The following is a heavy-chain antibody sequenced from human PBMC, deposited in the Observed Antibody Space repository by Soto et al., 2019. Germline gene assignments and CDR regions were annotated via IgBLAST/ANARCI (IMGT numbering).Heavy chain of an antibody. D-gene: IGHD6-19*01. CDR1: GFTFSSYA. V-gene: IGHV3-23*01. J-gene: IGHJ4*02. CDR2: ISGSGGST. CDR3: AKLEWLVGEGSYFDY. Sequence: EVQLLESGGGLVQPGGSLRLSCAASGFTFSSYAMSWVRQAPGKGLEWVSAISGSGGSTYYADSVKGRFTISRDNSKNTLYLQMNIVRAEDKDVYYCAKLEWLVGEGSYFDYWGQGTLVTVSS.